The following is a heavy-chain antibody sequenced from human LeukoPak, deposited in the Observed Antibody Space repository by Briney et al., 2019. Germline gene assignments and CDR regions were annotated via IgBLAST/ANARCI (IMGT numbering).Heavy chain of an antibody. Sequence: ASVKVSCKASGYTFTNYDINWVRQATGQGLEWMGWMNPKSGYTGYAQKFQGRVTMTRDTSISTAYMELDSLRSEDTAVYYCARVTGSIDYWGQGTLVTVSS. V-gene: IGHV1-8*01. CDR2: MNPKSGYT. J-gene: IGHJ4*02. CDR1: GYTFTNYD. CDR3: ARVTGSIDY. D-gene: IGHD1-26*01.